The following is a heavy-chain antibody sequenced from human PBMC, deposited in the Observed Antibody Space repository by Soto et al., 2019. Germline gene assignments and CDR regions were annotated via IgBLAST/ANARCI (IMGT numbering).Heavy chain of an antibody. D-gene: IGHD5-12*01. CDR3: ARDWLSKHKTRGYSGYDLPGGYYYYGMDV. V-gene: IGHV4-30-4*01. Sequence: QVQLQESGPGLVKPSQTLSLTCTVSGGSISSGDYYWSWIRQPPGKGLEWIGYIYYSGSTYYNPSLKSRVTISVDTSKNQFSLKLSSVTAADTAVYYCARDWLSKHKTRGYSGYDLPGGYYYYGMDVWGQGTTVTVSS. J-gene: IGHJ6*02. CDR2: IYYSGST. CDR1: GGSISSGDYY.